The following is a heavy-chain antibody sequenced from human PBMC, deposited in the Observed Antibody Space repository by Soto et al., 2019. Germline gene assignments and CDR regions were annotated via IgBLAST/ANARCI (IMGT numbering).Heavy chain of an antibody. CDR2: INHSGST. J-gene: IGHJ5*02. V-gene: IGHV4-34*01. CDR3: ARVWTYYYDSSGYYPGSNWFDP. CDR1: GGSFSGYY. Sequence: SETLSLTCAVYGGSFSGYYWSWIRQPPGKGLEWIGEINHSGSTNYNPSLKSRVTISVDTSKNRFSLKLSSVTAADTAVYYCARVWTYYYDSSGYYPGSNWFDPWGQGTLVTVSS. D-gene: IGHD3-22*01.